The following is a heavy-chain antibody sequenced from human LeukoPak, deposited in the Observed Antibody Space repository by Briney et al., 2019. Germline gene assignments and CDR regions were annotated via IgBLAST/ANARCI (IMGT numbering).Heavy chain of an antibody. V-gene: IGHV3-11*01. CDR1: GFTFSDYY. J-gene: IGHJ6*03. CDR2: ISSSAATI. CDR3: ARDGGEYYDILTGYYPRLYYMDV. D-gene: IGHD3-9*01. Sequence: RGSLRLSCAASGFTFSDYYMSWIRQAPGKGLEWVSYISSSAATIYYADSVKGRFTISRDNSKNTLYLQMNSLRAEDTAVYYCARDGGEYYDILTGYYPRLYYMDVWGKGTTVTISS.